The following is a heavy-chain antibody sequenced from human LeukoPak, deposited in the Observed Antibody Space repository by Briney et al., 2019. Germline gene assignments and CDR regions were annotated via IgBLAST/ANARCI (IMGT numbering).Heavy chain of an antibody. V-gene: IGHV3-13*04. CDR2: IGKSGDT. CDR1: GLSFSTYD. D-gene: IGHD5-12*01. J-gene: IGHJ3*01. Sequence: GGSLRLSCAASGLSFSTYDMHWVRQATGEGLEWVSGIGKSGDTYYVGSVKGRFTISRDNAKNSLYLQMNSLRSGDTAVYYCARGGYTGFDVWGRGTVVTVSS. CDR3: ARGGYTGFDV.